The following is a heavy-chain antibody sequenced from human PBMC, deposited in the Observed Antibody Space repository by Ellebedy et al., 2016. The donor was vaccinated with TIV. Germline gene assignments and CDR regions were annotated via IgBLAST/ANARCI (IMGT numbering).Heavy chain of an antibody. CDR3: ARDLGRYGMDV. Sequence: SETLSLTCSVSGGSINNYYWTWIRQPPGQGLEWIGDIHHSGNSHIHPSLKSRVTLSLDTSKNQFSLDLSSVTAADTATYYCARDLGRYGMDVWGQGTTATVSS. CDR1: GGSINNYY. CDR2: IHHSGNS. J-gene: IGHJ6*02. V-gene: IGHV4-59*01.